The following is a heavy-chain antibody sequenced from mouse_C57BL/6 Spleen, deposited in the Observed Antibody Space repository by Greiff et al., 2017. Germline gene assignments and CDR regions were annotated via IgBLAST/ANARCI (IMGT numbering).Heavy chain of an antibody. CDR1: GYTFTSYW. V-gene: IGHV1-52*01. Sequence: QVQLQQPGAELVRPGSSVKLSCKASGYTFTSYWMHWVKQRPIQGLEWIGNIDPSDSETHYNQKFKDKATLTVDKSSSTAYMQLSSLTSEDSAVYYCARSRAYYSNYEGARDYWGQGTSVTVSS. J-gene: IGHJ4*01. CDR2: IDPSDSET. CDR3: ARSRAYYSNYEGARDY. D-gene: IGHD2-5*01.